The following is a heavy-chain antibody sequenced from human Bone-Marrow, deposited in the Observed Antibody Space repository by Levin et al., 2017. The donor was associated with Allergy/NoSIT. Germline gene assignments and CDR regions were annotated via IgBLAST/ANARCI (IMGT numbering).Heavy chain of an antibody. Sequence: SETLSLTCTVSGGSISSSSYYWGWIRQPPGTGLEWIGSIYYSGSTYYNPSLKSRVTISVDTSKNQFSLKLSSVTAADTAVYYCAKGTAAGNDIDFWGQGTLVTVSS. CDR3: AKGTAAGNDIDF. D-gene: IGHD6-25*01. V-gene: IGHV4-39*07. J-gene: IGHJ4*02. CDR1: GGSISSSSYY. CDR2: IYYSGST.